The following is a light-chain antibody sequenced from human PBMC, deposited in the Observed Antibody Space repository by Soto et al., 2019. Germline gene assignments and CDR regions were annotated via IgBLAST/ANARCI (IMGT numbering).Light chain of an antibody. CDR2: DAS. V-gene: IGKV1-5*01. Sequence: DIQMTQYHSTLSASVGDRVTITCRASQSISSWLAWYQQKPGKAPKLLIDDASSLESGVPSRFSGSGSGTEFTLTISSLQPDDFATYYCQQYNSYSPTFGQGTKVDI. J-gene: IGKJ1*01. CDR1: QSISSW. CDR3: QQYNSYSPT.